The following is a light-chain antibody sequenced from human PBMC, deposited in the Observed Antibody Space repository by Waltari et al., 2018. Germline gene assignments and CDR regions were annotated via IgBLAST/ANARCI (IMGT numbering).Light chain of an antibody. CDR2: GKH. V-gene: IGLV1-47*01. CDR1: NPNLGNNH. J-gene: IGLJ2*01. CDR3: AVWDDSLSAVV. Sequence: QSVLTQPPSASETPGQRIPISFSGINPNLGNNHVSLYQQLPGTTPELLIYGKHQRPSGVPDRFSGSKSGASASLAISGLRSEDEADYYCAVWDDSLSAVVFGGGTKLTV.